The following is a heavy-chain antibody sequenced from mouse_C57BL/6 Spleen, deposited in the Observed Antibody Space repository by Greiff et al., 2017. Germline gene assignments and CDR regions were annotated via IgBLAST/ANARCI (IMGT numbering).Heavy chain of an antibody. J-gene: IGHJ2*01. CDR1: GYTFTDYE. Sequence: QVQLKQSGAELVRPGASVTLSCKASGYTFTDYEMHWVKQTPVHGLEWIGAIDPETGGTAYNQKFKGKAILTADKSSSTAYMELRSLTSEDSAVYYCTREERGDYFDYWGQGTTLTVSS. CDR2: IDPETGGT. V-gene: IGHV1-15*01. CDR3: TREERGDYFDY.